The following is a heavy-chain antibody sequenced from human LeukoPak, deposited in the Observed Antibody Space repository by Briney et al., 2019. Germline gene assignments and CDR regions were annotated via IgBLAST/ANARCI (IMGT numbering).Heavy chain of an antibody. J-gene: IGHJ4*02. V-gene: IGHV4-34*01. Sequence: PSETLSLTCAVYGGSFSGYYWSWIRQPPEKGLEWIGEINHSGSTNYNPSLKSRVTISVDTSKNQFSLKLSSVTAADTAVYYCARGPHTGVNYYDSSGYYYWGQGTLVTVSS. D-gene: IGHD3-22*01. CDR2: INHSGST. CDR1: GGSFSGYY. CDR3: ARGPHTGVNYYDSSGYYY.